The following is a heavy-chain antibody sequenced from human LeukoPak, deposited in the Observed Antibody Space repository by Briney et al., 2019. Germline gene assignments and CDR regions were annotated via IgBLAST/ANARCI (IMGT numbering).Heavy chain of an antibody. CDR2: INSDGSST. V-gene: IGHV3-74*01. CDR1: GFTFSSYW. Sequence: PGGSLRLSCAASGFTFSSYWMHWVRQAPGKGLVWVSRINSDGSSTSYADSVKGRFTISRDNAKNTLYLQMNSLRAEDTAVYYCARDHRGSGSRCYYYYMDVWGKGTTVTISS. D-gene: IGHD3-10*01. CDR3: ARDHRGSGSRCYYYYMDV. J-gene: IGHJ6*03.